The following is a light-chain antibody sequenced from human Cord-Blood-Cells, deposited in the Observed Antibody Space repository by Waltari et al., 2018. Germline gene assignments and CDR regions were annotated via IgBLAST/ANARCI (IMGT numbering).Light chain of an antibody. CDR3: LQDYNYPYT. J-gene: IGKJ2*01. CDR1: QGIRND. V-gene: IGKV1-6*01. CDR2: AAA. Sequence: AIQMTQSPSSLSPSVGDSVTITCRASQGIRNDLGWYQQKPGKAPKLLIYAAASLQSGVPSRFSGSGSGTDFTLTISSLQPEDFATYYCLQDYNYPYTFGQGTKLEIK.